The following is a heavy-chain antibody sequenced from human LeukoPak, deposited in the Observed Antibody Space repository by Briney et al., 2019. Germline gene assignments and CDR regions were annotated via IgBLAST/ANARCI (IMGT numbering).Heavy chain of an antibody. CDR2: IFNSGST. D-gene: IGHD2-2*01. CDR3: ALGDCSSTSCYVFDY. J-gene: IGHJ4*02. CDR1: GGYISSYY. Sequence: SGTLSLTCTVSGGYISSYYWSWIRQPPGKGLEWIGYIFNSGSTNYNPSLKSRVTISVDTSKNQFSLKSSSVTAADTAVYFCALGDCSSTSCYVFDYWGQGTLVTVSS. V-gene: IGHV4-59*01.